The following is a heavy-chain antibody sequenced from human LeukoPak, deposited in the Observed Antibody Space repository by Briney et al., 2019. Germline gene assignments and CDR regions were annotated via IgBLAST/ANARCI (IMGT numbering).Heavy chain of an antibody. Sequence: GRSLRLSCAASGFTFSSYGMHWVRQAPGKRLEWVAVISYDGSNKYYADSVKGRFTISRDNSKNTLYLQMNSLRAEDTAVYYCAKGMVRYGSGSLLDYWGQGTLVTVPS. J-gene: IGHJ4*02. CDR1: GFTFSSYG. CDR2: ISYDGSNK. V-gene: IGHV3-30*18. CDR3: AKGMVRYGSGSLLDY. D-gene: IGHD3-10*01.